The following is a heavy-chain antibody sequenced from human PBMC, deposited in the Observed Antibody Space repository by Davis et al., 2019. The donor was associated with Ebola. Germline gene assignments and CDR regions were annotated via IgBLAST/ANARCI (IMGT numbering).Heavy chain of an antibody. Sequence: GESLKISCAASGFTFSSYWMSWVRQAPGKGLEWVANIKQDGSEKYYVDSVQGRFTISRDNAKNSLYLQMNSLRAEDTAVYYCATDRNWDFDYWGQGTLVTVSS. CDR3: ATDRNWDFDY. CDR2: IKQDGSEK. CDR1: GFTFSSYW. D-gene: IGHD7-27*01. J-gene: IGHJ4*02. V-gene: IGHV3-7*01.